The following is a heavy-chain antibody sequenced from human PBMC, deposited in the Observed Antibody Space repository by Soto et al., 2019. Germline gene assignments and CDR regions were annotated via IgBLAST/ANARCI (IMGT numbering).Heavy chain of an antibody. CDR3: AKCGTRILYNWFDP. D-gene: IGHD2-15*01. CDR2: ISYDGSNK. CDR1: GFPFSSYG. V-gene: IGHV3-30*18. J-gene: IGHJ5*02. Sequence: QVQLVESGGGVVQPGRSLRLSCAASGFPFSSYGMHWVRQAPGKGLEWVAVISYDGSNKYYADSVKGRFTISRDNSKTTLYLQMNSLRAEDTAVYYCAKCGTRILYNWFDPWGQGTLVTVSS.